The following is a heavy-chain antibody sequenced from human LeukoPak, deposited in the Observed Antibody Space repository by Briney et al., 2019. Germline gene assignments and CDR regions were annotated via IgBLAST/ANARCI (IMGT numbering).Heavy chain of an antibody. CDR3: ARDPGQNIFQH. V-gene: IGHV1-2*02. CDR1: GYIFTSYF. Sequence: ASVKVSCKASGYIFTSYFIHWVRQAPGQGLEWMGWINPNSGDTNYAQKFQGRVTMTGDTSISTAYMELRWLRSDDTAVYYCARDPGQNIFQHWGQGTLVTVSS. J-gene: IGHJ1*01. CDR2: INPNSGDT.